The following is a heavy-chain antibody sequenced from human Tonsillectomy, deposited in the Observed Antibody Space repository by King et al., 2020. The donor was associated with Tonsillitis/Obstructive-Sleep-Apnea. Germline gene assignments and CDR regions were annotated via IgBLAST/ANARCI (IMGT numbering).Heavy chain of an antibody. D-gene: IGHD6-6*01. CDR1: GFTFSSYA. Sequence: MQLVQSGGGLVQPGGSLRLSCSASGFTFSSYAMHWGRQAPGKGLEYDSAISSNGGSTYYADSVKGRLTISRDNSKNTLYLQRSSLRAEDTAVYYCVKNVVGGSSSGFYWGQGTLVTVSS. J-gene: IGHJ4*02. V-gene: IGHV3-64D*06. CDR3: VKNVVGGSSSGFY. CDR2: ISSNGGST.